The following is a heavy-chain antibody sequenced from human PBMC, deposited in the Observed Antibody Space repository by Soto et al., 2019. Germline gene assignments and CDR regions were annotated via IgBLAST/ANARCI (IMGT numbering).Heavy chain of an antibody. Sequence: ASVKVSCKASGFSFTGYYIHWLRQAPGQGLEWMGWINAHSGCTEYAQKFQGRVTLTRDTSISTAYMTLSSLRSDDTAIYYCAKDLTRQLAYWLDPWGQGTQVTVSS. CDR3: AKDLTRQLAYWLDP. J-gene: IGHJ5*02. CDR2: INAHSGCT. D-gene: IGHD6-6*01. V-gene: IGHV1-2*02. CDR1: GFSFTGYY.